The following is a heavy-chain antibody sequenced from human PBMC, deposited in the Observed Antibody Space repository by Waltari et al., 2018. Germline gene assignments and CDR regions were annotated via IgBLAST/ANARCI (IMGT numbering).Heavy chain of an antibody. V-gene: IGHV4-59*11. Sequence: QVQLQESGPGLVKPSETLSLTCTVSGGPISLHYWTWIRQPPGKGLEWIGYIYYSGITNYIPSLKIRVTISVDTSKNQFSLKLSSVTAADTAVYYCARGIESLYGDYGGPCAFDIWGQGTMVTVSS. CDR2: IYYSGIT. CDR1: GGPISLHY. D-gene: IGHD4-17*01. CDR3: ARGIESLYGDYGGPCAFDI. J-gene: IGHJ3*02.